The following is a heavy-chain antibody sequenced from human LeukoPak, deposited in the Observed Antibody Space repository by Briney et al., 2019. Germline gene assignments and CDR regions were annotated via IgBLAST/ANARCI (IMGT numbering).Heavy chain of an antibody. V-gene: IGHV3-7*04. CDR3: AGGFGFLIES. D-gene: IGHD3-16*01. Sequence: GGSLRLSCAASGFTFSSYYMAWVSQAPGKWLEWVANIKQDGSEKYYVGSVKGRFTISRDNAKNSLYLQLNSLRVEDTAVYFCAGGFGFLIESWGQGTLVTVSS. CDR2: IKQDGSEK. J-gene: IGHJ4*02. CDR1: GFTFSSYY.